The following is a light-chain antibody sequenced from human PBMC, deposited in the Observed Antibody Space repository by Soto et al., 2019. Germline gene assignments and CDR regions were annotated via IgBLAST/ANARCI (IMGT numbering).Light chain of an antibody. CDR3: QQSYSTPRT. J-gene: IGKJ1*01. V-gene: IGKV1-39*01. Sequence: DIQMTQSPSSLSASVGDRVTITCRASQSISSYLNWYQQKPGKAPKLLIYAASSLQSGVPSTCSGSGSGTDCTITISKLQPEDCATYYCQQSYSTPRTFGQGNKVEIK. CDR2: AAS. CDR1: QSISSY.